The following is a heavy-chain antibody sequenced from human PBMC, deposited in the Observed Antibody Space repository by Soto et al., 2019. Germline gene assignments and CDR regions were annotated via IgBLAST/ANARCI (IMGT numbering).Heavy chain of an antibody. V-gene: IGHV4-59*01. CDR2: IYYSGST. D-gene: IGHD6-13*01. CDR3: ARSPGYSSSRPYYFDY. Sequence: SETLSLTCTVSGGSISSYYWSWIRQPPGKGLEWIGYIYYSGSTNYNPSLKSRVTISVDTSKNQFSLKLSSVTAADTAVYYCARSPGYSSSRPYYFDYWGQGTLVTVSS. J-gene: IGHJ4*02. CDR1: GGSISSYY.